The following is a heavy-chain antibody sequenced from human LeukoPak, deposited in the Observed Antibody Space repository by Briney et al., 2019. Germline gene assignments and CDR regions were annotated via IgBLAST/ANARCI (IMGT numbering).Heavy chain of an antibody. V-gene: IGHV1-69*13. J-gene: IGHJ4*02. CDR2: IIPIFGTA. CDR3: AVMITFEGVIVPY. Sequence: SVKVSCKASGGTFSSYAISWVRQAPGQGLEWMGGIIPIFGTANYAQKFQGRVTITADESTSTAYMELRSLRSDDTAVYYCAVMITFEGVIVPYWGQGTLVTVSS. CDR1: GGTFSSYA. D-gene: IGHD3-16*02.